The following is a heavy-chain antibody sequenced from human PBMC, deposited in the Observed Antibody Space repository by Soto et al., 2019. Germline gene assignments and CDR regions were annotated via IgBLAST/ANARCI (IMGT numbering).Heavy chain of an antibody. D-gene: IGHD6-6*01. J-gene: IGHJ3*02. CDR1: GYSFTSYW. Sequence: GESLKISCKGSGYSFTSYWIGWVRQMPGKGLEWMGIIYPGDSDTRYSPSFQGQVTISADKSISTAYLQWSSLKASDTAMYYCALSLRGPSIRDAFDIWGQGSMVTVSS. V-gene: IGHV5-51*01. CDR3: ALSLRGPSIRDAFDI. CDR2: IYPGDSDT.